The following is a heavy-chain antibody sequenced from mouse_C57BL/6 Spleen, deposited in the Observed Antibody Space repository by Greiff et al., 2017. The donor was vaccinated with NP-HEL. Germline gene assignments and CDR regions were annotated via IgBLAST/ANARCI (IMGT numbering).Heavy chain of an antibody. V-gene: IGHV1-4*01. J-gene: IGHJ1*03. CDR2: INPSSGYT. CDR1: GYTFTSYT. D-gene: IGHD1-1*01. CDR3: ARYAYYNGSSYGWYFDV. Sequence: VQLQQSGAELARPGASVKMSCKASGYTFTSYTMHWVKQRPGQGLEWIGYINPSSGYTKYNQKFKDKATLTADKSSSTAYMQLSSLTSEDSAVYYCARYAYYNGSSYGWYFDVWGTGTTVTVAS.